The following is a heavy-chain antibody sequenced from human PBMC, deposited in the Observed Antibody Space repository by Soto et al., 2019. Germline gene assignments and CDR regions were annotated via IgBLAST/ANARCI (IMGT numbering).Heavy chain of an antibody. V-gene: IGHV1-46*01. Sequence: ASVKVSCKASGYTFTSYYMHWVRQAPGQGLEWMGIINPSGGSTSYAQKFQGRVTMTRDTSTSTVYMELSSLRSEDTAVYYCARDLIVPAAIASGYYYGMDVWGQGTTVTV. CDR2: INPSGGST. CDR3: ARDLIVPAAIASGYYYGMDV. CDR1: GYTFTSYY. J-gene: IGHJ6*02. D-gene: IGHD2-2*01.